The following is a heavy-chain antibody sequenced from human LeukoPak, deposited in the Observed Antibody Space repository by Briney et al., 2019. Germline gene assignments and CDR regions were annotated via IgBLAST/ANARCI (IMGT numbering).Heavy chain of an antibody. V-gene: IGHV1-69*05. CDR3: ATVDYSSSSGGFDP. CDR2: IIPIFGTA. Sequence: SVKVSCKASGGTFSSYAISWVRQAPGQGLEWMGRIIPIFGTANYAQKFQGRVTITTDESTSTAYMELSSLRSEDTAVYYCATVDYSSSSGGFDPWGQGTLVTVSS. CDR1: GGTFSSYA. D-gene: IGHD6-13*01. J-gene: IGHJ5*02.